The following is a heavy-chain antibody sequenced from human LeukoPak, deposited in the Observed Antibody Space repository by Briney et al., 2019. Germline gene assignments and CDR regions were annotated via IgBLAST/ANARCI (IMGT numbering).Heavy chain of an antibody. J-gene: IGHJ4*02. Sequence: SETLSLTCTVSGGSISSYYWSWIRQPPGKGLEWIGYIYYSGSTNYNPSLKSRVTISVDTSMNQFSLKLSSVTAADTAVYYCARAPSGYFDYWGQGTLVTVSS. CDR1: GGSISSYY. D-gene: IGHD1-26*01. V-gene: IGHV4-59*01. CDR2: IYYSGST. CDR3: ARAPSGYFDY.